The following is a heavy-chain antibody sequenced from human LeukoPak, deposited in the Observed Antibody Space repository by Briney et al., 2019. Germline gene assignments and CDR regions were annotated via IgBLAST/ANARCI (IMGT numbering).Heavy chain of an antibody. V-gene: IGHV4-4*07. J-gene: IGHJ2*01. D-gene: IGHD5-18*01. CDR2: MYTSGSG. Sequence: PSETLSLTCTVSGASISIYYWSWIRQPAGKGLEWIGRMYTSGSGNYSPSLRSRVTMSVDTSKNQFSLKLSSVTAADTAVCYCARDRGYSYGYWYFDLWGRGTLVTVSS. CDR1: GASISIYY. CDR3: ARDRGYSYGYWYFDL.